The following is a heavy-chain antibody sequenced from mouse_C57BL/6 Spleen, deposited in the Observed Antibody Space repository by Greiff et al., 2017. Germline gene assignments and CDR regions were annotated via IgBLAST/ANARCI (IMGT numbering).Heavy chain of an antibody. D-gene: IGHD1-1*01. CDR2: INYDGSST. CDR3: ARVLYGSSYWYFDV. CDR1: GFTFSDYY. V-gene: IGHV5-16*01. J-gene: IGHJ1*03. Sequence: EVKLVESEGGLVQPGSSMKLSCTASGFTFSDYYMAWVRQVPEKGLEWVANINYDGSSTYYLDSLKSRFIISRDNAKNILYLQMSSLKSEDTATYYCARVLYGSSYWYFDVWGTGTTVTVSS.